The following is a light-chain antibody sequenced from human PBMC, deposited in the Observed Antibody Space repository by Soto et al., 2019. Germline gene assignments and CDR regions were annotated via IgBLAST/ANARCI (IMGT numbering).Light chain of an antibody. V-gene: IGLV2-14*03. CDR3: GSYTSSSTDV. Sequence: QSALTQPASVSGSPGQSIAISCTGTSSDVGGYNYVSWYQHHPGKAPKLMIYDVSNRPSGVSNRYSGSKPGNTASLTISGLEAEDEADYYCGSYTSSSTDVFGTGTKLTVL. CDR2: DVS. CDR1: SSDVGGYNY. J-gene: IGLJ1*01.